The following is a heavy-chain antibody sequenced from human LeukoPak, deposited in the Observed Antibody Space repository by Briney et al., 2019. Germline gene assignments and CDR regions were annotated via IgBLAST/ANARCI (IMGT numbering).Heavy chain of an antibody. CDR2: INRDGRST. D-gene: IGHD6-19*01. CDR1: GFTFSNYW. J-gene: IGHJ4*02. Sequence: PGGSLRLSCAVSGFTFSNYWMHWVRLAPGKGLVWVSRINRDGRSTTYADSVKGRFTISRDNAKNTLYPQMDSLRDEDTAVYYCARDRGVAGTDFWGQGTLVTVSS. CDR3: ARDRGVAGTDF. V-gene: IGHV3-74*01.